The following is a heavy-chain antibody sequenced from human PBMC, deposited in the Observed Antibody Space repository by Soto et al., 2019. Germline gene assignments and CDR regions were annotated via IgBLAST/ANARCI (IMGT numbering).Heavy chain of an antibody. V-gene: IGHV3-64*01. CDR2: ISSNGVGT. CDR3: ARRARPDFYSMDV. Sequence: EVQLAESGGGLAQPAGSLRLSCAASGFTLSGYAMDWVRQAPGKGLEYVSGISSNGVGTYYANSVPGRFTISRDSSKNTVYLQMGSLRPEDMAVYYGARRARPDFYSMDVWGKGTTVTVSS. D-gene: IGHD6-6*01. J-gene: IGHJ6*03. CDR1: GFTLSGYA.